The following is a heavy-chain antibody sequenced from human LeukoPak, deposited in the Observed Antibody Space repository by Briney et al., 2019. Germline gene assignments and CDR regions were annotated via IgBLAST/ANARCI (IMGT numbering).Heavy chain of an antibody. Sequence: SETLSLTCTVSGGSISSYYWSWIRRPPGKGLEWIGYIYYSGNTNYNPSLKSRVTISVDTSKNQFSLKLSSVTTADTAVYYCARAAYCGGHCFWYFDLWGRGTLVSVSS. D-gene: IGHD2-21*02. V-gene: IGHV4-59*01. CDR2: IYYSGNT. CDR3: ARAAYCGGHCFWYFDL. CDR1: GGSISSYY. J-gene: IGHJ2*01.